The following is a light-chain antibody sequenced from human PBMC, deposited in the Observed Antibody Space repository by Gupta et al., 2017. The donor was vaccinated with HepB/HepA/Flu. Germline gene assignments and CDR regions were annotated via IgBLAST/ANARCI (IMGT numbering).Light chain of an antibody. CDR1: QSVGRW. CDR2: QAS. V-gene: IGKV1-5*03. J-gene: IGKJ4*01. Sequence: DIQMTQSPSTLSASVGDRVTITCRASQSVGRWLAWYQQKPGKAPKLLIYQASTLESGVPSRFSGSASGTEFTLTINSLQPDDFTTYYCQQYSSFSLTFGGGTKVEIK. CDR3: QQYSSFSLT.